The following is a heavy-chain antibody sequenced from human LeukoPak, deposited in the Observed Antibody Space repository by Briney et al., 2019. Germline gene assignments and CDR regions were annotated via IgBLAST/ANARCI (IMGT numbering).Heavy chain of an antibody. CDR3: ANLFTMIVVVEFDP. V-gene: IGHV3-23*01. Sequence: PGGSLRLSCAASGFTFSSYAMSWVRQAPGKGLEWVSAISGSGGSTYYADSVKGRFTISRDNSKNTLYLQMNSLRAEDTAVYYCANLFTMIVVVEFDPWGQGTLVTVSS. CDR2: ISGSGGST. J-gene: IGHJ5*02. D-gene: IGHD3-22*01. CDR1: GFTFSSYA.